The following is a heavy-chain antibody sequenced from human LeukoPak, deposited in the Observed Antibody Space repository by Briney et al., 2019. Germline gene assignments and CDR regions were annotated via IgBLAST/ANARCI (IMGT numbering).Heavy chain of an antibody. Sequence: SETQSLTCTVSGGSISSSSYYWGWIRQPPGKGLEWIGSIYYSGSTYYNPSLKSRVTISVDTSKNQFSLKLSSVTAADTAVYYCARRSGAFDIWGQGTMVTVSS. CDR3: ARRSGAFDI. D-gene: IGHD6-25*01. J-gene: IGHJ3*02. CDR2: IYYSGST. V-gene: IGHV4-39*01. CDR1: GGSISSSSYY.